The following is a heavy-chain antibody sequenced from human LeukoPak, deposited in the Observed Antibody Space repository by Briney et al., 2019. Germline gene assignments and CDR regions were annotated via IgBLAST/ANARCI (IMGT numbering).Heavy chain of an antibody. D-gene: IGHD4-17*01. CDR1: GGSFSGYY. CDR3: ARVNGDYAFDY. J-gene: IGHJ4*02. Sequence: SETLSLTCAVYGGSFSGYYWSWIRQPPGKGLEWIGEINHSGSTNYNPSLKSRVTISVDTSKNQFSLKLSSVTAADTAVYYCARVNGDYAFDYWGQGTLVTVSS. CDR2: INHSGST. V-gene: IGHV4-34*01.